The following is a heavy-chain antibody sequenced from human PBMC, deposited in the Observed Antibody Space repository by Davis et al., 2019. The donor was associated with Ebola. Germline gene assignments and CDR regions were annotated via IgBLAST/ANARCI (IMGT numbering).Heavy chain of an antibody. CDR3: ALGYFGQDPLDF. Sequence: PSETLSLTCTVYGGSFSGYYWTWVRQPPGKGLEWMGEINRGGITHYNPSLHSRVTISVDTSKRQISLKLSSVTAADTAMYYCALGYFGQDPLDFWGQGAMVTVSS. J-gene: IGHJ4*02. D-gene: IGHD3-9*01. CDR1: GGSFSGYY. CDR2: INRGGIT. V-gene: IGHV4-34*01.